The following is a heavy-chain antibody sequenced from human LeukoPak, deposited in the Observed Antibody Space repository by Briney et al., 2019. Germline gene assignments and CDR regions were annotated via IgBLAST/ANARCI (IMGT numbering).Heavy chain of an antibody. CDR1: GGSISSYY. J-gene: IGHJ3*02. CDR2: IYYSGST. CDR3: ARAKTTVTTRGAFDI. Sequence: SETLSLTCTVSGGSISSYYWSWIRQPPGKGLEWIGYIYYSGSTNYNPSLKSRVTISVDTSKNQFSLKLSSVTAADTAVYYCARAKTTVTTRGAFDIWGQGTMVTVSS. D-gene: IGHD4-17*01. V-gene: IGHV4-59*01.